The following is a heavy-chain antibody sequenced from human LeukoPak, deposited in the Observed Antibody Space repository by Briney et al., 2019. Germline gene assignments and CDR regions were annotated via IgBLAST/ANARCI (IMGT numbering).Heavy chain of an antibody. CDR3: VRDHYYNSSGYTFGY. D-gene: IGHD3-22*01. Sequence: SETLSLTCTVSGGSISSYYWSRIRQPPGKGLEWIGYIYSSGSTNYNPSLKGRVTISVDTSKNQFSLKLSSMATADTAVYYWVRDHYYNSSGYTFGYWGQGTLVTVSS. CDR2: IYSSGST. J-gene: IGHJ4*02. V-gene: IGHV4-59*01. CDR1: GGSISSYY.